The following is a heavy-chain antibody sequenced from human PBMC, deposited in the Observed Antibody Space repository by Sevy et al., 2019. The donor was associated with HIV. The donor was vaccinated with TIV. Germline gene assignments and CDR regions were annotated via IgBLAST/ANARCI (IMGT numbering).Heavy chain of an antibody. Sequence: ASVKVSCKASGGTFNSYAIYWVRQAPGQGLEWMGGIIPVFGAANYAQRFQGRVTITADESTSTVYMELSSLKSEDTAVYYCARGGESNWDFDYWGQGTLVTVSS. J-gene: IGHJ4*02. CDR2: IIPVFGAA. CDR1: GGTFNSYA. D-gene: IGHD1-1*01. CDR3: ARGGESNWDFDY. V-gene: IGHV1-69*13.